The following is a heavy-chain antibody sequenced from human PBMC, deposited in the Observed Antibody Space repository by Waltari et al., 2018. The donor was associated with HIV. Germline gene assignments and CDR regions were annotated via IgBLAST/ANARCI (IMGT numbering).Heavy chain of an antibody. CDR1: GCSIRSSSYY. Sequence: QLQLQESGPGLVKPSEILSLTCPLPGCSIRSSSYYWGWIRQPPGKGLEWIGSIYYSGSTYYNPSLKSRVTISVDTSKNQFSLKLSSVTAADTAVYYCARVSYGSGGLDYWGQGTLVTVSS. D-gene: IGHD3-10*01. CDR3: ARVSYGSGGLDY. CDR2: IYYSGST. V-gene: IGHV4-39*07. J-gene: IGHJ4*02.